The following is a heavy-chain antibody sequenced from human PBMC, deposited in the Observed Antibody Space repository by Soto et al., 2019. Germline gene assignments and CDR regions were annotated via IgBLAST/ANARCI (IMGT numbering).Heavy chain of an antibody. Sequence: PSETLSLTCTVSGGSISSYYWSWIRQPPGKGLEWIGYIYYSGSSNYNPSLKSRVTISVDTSKNQFSLKLNSVTAADTAVYYCARYYCTSTTCYYFDYWGQGTLVTVSS. CDR2: IYYSGSS. V-gene: IGHV4-59*01. CDR1: GGSISSYY. D-gene: IGHD2-2*01. CDR3: ARYYCTSTTCYYFDY. J-gene: IGHJ4*02.